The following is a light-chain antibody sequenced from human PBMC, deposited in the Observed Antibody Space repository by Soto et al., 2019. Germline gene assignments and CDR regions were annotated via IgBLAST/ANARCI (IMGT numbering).Light chain of an antibody. V-gene: IGLV2-14*01. CDR2: EVT. J-gene: IGLJ3*02. CDR1: SNDVGIYNY. Sequence: QSALTQPASVSGSPGQSITISCTGTSNDVGIYNYVSWYQQHPGKAPKLIIYEVTNRPSGVSDRFSGSKSDNTASLTISGLQVEDEADYYCSSYTISSTWVFGGGTKVTVL. CDR3: SSYTISSTWV.